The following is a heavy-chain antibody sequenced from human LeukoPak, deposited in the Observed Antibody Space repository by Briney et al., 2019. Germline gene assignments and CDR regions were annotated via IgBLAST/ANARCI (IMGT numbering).Heavy chain of an antibody. CDR1: GYTFTSYG. CDR2: ISAYNGNT. V-gene: IGHV1-18*01. CDR3: ARDRVIAAAGTPIDY. D-gene: IGHD6-13*01. Sequence: APVKVSCKASGYTFTSYGISWVRQAPGQGLEWMGWISAYNGNTNYAQKLQGRVTMTTDTSTSTAYMELRSLRSDDTAVYYCARDRVIAAAGTPIDYWGQGTLVTVSS. J-gene: IGHJ4*02.